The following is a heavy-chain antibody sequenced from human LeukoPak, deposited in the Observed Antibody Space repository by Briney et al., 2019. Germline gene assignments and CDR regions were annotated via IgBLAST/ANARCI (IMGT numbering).Heavy chain of an antibody. CDR2: IKQDGSEK. J-gene: IGHJ4*02. CDR1: GFTFSSYW. V-gene: IGHV3-7*01. CDR3: ARETAMLRFLEWSLEAPLTFDY. D-gene: IGHD3-3*01. Sequence: PGGSLRLSCAASGFTFSSYWMSWVHQAPGKGLEWVANIKQDGSEKYYVDSVKGRFTISRDNAKNSLYLQMNSLRAEDTAVYYCARETAMLRFLEWSLEAPLTFDYWGQGALVTVSS.